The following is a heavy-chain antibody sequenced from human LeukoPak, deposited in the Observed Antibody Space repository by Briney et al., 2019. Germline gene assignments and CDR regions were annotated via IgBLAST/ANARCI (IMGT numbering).Heavy chain of an antibody. Sequence: SVKISSKASGGTSSSYAISWVRQAPGQGLEWMGRIIPIFGTANYAQKFQGRGTITTDESTSTAYMELSSLRPEDTAVYYCARARYYDFWSGYYPFDYWGQGTLVTVSS. CDR3: ARARYYDFWSGYYPFDY. CDR2: IIPIFGTA. V-gene: IGHV1-69*05. D-gene: IGHD3-3*01. J-gene: IGHJ4*02. CDR1: GGTSSSYA.